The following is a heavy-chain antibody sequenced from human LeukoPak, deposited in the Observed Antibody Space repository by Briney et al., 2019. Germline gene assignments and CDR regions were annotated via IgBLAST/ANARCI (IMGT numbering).Heavy chain of an antibody. Sequence: PGGSLRLSCAASGLTFSSSDMHWVRQAPGKGLEWVAVISYDGGNKYYTDSVKGRFTISRDNSKNTLFLQMNSLRTDDTAVYYCAKDLSGRKGSFDYWGQGTLVTVSS. CDR3: AKDLSGRKGSFDY. D-gene: IGHD3-10*01. J-gene: IGHJ4*02. CDR1: GLTFSSSD. V-gene: IGHV3-30*18. CDR2: ISYDGGNK.